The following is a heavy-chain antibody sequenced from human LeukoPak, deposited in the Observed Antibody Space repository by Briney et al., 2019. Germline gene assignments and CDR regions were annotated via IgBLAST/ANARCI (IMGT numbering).Heavy chain of an antibody. J-gene: IGHJ4*02. V-gene: IGHV4-59*01. D-gene: IGHD6-19*01. CDR1: GGSISSYY. CDR2: IYYSGST. Sequence: SETLSLTCTVSGGSISSYYWSWIRQPPGKGLEWIGYIYYSGSTNYNPSLKSRVTISVDTSKNQFSLKLSSVTAADTAVYYCARGSRGSRGWYGPRASKTITFDYWGQGTLVTVSS. CDR3: ARGSRGSRGWYGPRASKTITFDY.